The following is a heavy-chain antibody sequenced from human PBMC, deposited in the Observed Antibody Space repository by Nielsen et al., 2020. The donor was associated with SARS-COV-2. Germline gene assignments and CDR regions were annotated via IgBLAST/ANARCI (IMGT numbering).Heavy chain of an antibody. D-gene: IGHD3-10*01. CDR3: ARGPRLELYYYGSGSYYWFDP. V-gene: IGHV4-34*01. Sequence: SETLSLTCAVYGGSFSGYYWSWIRQPPGKGLEWIGEINHSGSTNYNPSLKSRVTISVDTSKNQFSLKLSSVTAADTAVYYCARGPRLELYYYGSGSYYWFDPWGQGTLVTVSS. CDR2: INHSGST. CDR1: GGSFSGYY. J-gene: IGHJ5*02.